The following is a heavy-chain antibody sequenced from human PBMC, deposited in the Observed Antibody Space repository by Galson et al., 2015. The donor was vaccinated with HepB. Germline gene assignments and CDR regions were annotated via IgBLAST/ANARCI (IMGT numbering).Heavy chain of an antibody. D-gene: IGHD3-22*01. CDR1: GFSLRTSGMC. Sequence: PALVTPTQTLTLTCTFSGFSLRTSGMCVSWIRQPPGKALEWLALIDWDDDKYYSTSLKTRLTISKDTSKNQVVLTMTNMDPVDTATYYCARISGRWYYDSSGSYWERYYYYGMDVWGQGTTVTVSS. CDR2: IDWDDDK. V-gene: IGHV2-70*01. CDR3: ARISGRWYYDSSGSYWERYYYYGMDV. J-gene: IGHJ6*02.